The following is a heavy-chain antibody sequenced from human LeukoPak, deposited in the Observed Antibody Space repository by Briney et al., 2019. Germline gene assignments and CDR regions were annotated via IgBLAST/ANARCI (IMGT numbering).Heavy chain of an antibody. D-gene: IGHD6-19*01. CDR1: GFTFSSYG. CDR3: AKAYSSGWLILDY. J-gene: IGHJ4*02. CDR2: IRYDGSNK. V-gene: IGHV3-30*02. Sequence: PGGSLRLSCAAPGFTFSSYGMHWVRQAPGKGLEWVAFIRYDGSNKYYADSVKGRFTISRDNSKNTLYLQMNSLRAEDTAVYYCAKAYSSGWLILDYWGQGTLVTVSS.